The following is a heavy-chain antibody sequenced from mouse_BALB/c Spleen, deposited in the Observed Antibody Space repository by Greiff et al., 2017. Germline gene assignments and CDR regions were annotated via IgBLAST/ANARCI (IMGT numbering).Heavy chain of an antibody. CDR2: ISSGSSTI. V-gene: IGHV5-17*02. D-gene: IGHD2-3*01. Sequence: EVQLVESGGGLVQPGGSRKLSCAASGFTFSSFGMHWVRQAPEKGLEWVAYISSGSSTIYYADTVKGRFTISRDNPKNTLFLQMTSLRSEDTAMYYCARDGYYYWGQGTTLTVSS. CDR1: GFTFSSFG. CDR3: ARDGYYY. J-gene: IGHJ2*01.